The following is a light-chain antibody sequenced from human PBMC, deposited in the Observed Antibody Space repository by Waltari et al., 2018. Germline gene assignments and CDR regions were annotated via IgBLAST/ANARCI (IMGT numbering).Light chain of an antibody. V-gene: IGLV2-14*03. Sequence: QSALTQPASVSGSPGQSITISCTGTSSDIGAYNFVSCYQKHPGKAPKVMIYDVNNRPAGVSSLFSGSKSGNTASLTISGLQAEDEADYYCSSYTTGSTRDVFGRGTKVTVL. CDR2: DVN. CDR1: SSDIGAYNF. J-gene: IGLJ1*01. CDR3: SSYTTGSTRDV.